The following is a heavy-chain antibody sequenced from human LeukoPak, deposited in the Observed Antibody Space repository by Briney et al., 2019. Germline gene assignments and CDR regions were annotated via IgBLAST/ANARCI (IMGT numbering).Heavy chain of an antibody. CDR3: AKGDDFWSGYYKDYYYYYGMDV. CDR2: ISGSGGST. V-gene: IGHV3-23*01. CDR1: GFTFSSYA. Sequence: GSLRLSCAASGFTFSSYALSWVRQAPGKGLEWVSAISGSGGSTYYVDSVKGRFTISRDNSKNTLYLQMNSLRAEDTAVYYCAKGDDFWSGYYKDYYYYYGMDVWGQGTTVTVSS. D-gene: IGHD3-3*01. J-gene: IGHJ6*02.